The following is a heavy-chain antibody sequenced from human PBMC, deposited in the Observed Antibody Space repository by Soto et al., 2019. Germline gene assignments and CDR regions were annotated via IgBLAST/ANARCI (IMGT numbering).Heavy chain of an antibody. Sequence: QVQLVQSGAEVKKPGASVRISCRASGYSFTSTYVHWVRQAPGQGPEWTGIINPAGGTTYYAQKFQGRLTITSDTSTDTVFMDLNDLTSEDTDVYFCALKVVTYYDNWGQGTLLTVSS. J-gene: IGHJ4*02. CDR1: GYSFTSTY. CDR2: INPAGGTT. D-gene: IGHD2-21*02. CDR3: ALKVVTYYDN. V-gene: IGHV1-46*01.